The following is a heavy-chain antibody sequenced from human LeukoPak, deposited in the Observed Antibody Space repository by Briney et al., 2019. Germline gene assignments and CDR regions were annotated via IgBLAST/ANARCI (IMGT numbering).Heavy chain of an antibody. V-gene: IGHV3-66*02. D-gene: IGHD1-7*01. J-gene: IGHJ6*03. CDR3: PREVSHRTYHYYYYMDV. CDR2: IYSGGTT. CDR1: GFTVSSNY. Sequence: PGGSLRLSCAASGFTVSSNYMSWVRQSPGQGLEWVSVIYSGGTTYYVDSVKGRFTISRDTSKNTLYLQINSLRPEDTAVYYCPREVSHRTYHYYYYMDVWGKGTTVTVSS.